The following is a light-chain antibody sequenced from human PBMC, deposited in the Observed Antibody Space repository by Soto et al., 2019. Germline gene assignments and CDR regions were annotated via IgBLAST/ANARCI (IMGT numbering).Light chain of an antibody. CDR2: DVS. V-gene: IGLV2-14*03. J-gene: IGLJ1*01. Sequence: QSALTQPASVSGSPGQSIAISCTGTSSDVGAYNFVSWYQHHPGKAPKLLLYDVSDRPSGVSDRFSGSRSGNTASLTISALQAEDEADYYCCSYAGSNTHYVFGTGTKVTVL. CDR1: SSDVGAYNF. CDR3: CSYAGSNTHYV.